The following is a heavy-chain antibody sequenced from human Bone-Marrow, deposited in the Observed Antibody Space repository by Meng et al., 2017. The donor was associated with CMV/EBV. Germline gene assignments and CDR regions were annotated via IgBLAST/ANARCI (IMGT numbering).Heavy chain of an antibody. Sequence: SETLSLTCRVSGGSMSSYYWTWIRHSPGEGLEWIGWIHYSGTTSFNPSLKSRVAISIDTSKNQFFLNLKSVTAADTAVYYCTRGFPGGGHAVFSDYWGQGMRVNGAS. J-gene: IGHJ4*02. CDR1: GGSMSSYY. D-gene: IGHD3-16*01. CDR3: TRGFPGGGHAVFSDY. V-gene: IGHV4-59*01. CDR2: IHYSGTT.